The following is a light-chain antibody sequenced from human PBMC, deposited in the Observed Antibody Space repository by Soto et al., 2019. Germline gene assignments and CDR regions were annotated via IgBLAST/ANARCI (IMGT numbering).Light chain of an antibody. J-gene: IGKJ5*01. Sequence: DIQMTQSPSSLSASVGDRVTLTCRASQTISNFLNWYQQRSGEAPKILLYDVSTLQTGVPSRFSGSGAGTDFSLTISSLQPEDLGTYYCQQTFSTSITFGQGTRLEIK. V-gene: IGKV1-39*01. CDR3: QQTFSTSIT. CDR1: QTISNF. CDR2: DVS.